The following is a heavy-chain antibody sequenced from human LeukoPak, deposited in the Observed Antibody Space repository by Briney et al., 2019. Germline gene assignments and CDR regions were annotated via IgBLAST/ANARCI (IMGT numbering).Heavy chain of an antibody. V-gene: IGHV1-69*04. CDR1: GGTFSSYA. J-gene: IGHJ4*02. D-gene: IGHD4-17*01. CDR2: IIPILGIA. Sequence: GASVKVSCKASGGTFSSYAISWVRQAPGQGLEWMGRIIPILGIANYAQKFQGRVTITADKSTSTAYMELSSLRSEDTAVYYCARDSARYGDYPDYWGQGTLVTVSS. CDR3: ARDSARYGDYPDY.